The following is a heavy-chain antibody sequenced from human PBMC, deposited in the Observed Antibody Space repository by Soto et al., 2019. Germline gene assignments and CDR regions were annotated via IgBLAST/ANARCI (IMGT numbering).Heavy chain of an antibody. J-gene: IGHJ6*02. CDR2: ISYSGST. CDR1: GASVSSDSYY. D-gene: IGHD1-1*01. Sequence: SETLSLTCTVSGASVSSDSYYWNWIRQPPGKGLEWIGCISYSGSTNYNPSLKSRVTVSVDTSKSQFSLKLSSVSAADTAVYFCATDRAVSTPGSTYYFGMDVWGQGTTVTVSS. V-gene: IGHV4-61*01. CDR3: ATDRAVSTPGSTYYFGMDV.